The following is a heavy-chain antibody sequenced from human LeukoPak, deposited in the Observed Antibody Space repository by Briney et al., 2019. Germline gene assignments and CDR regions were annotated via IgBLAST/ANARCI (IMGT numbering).Heavy chain of an antibody. CDR3: ARGDYYGSGSYYSVRYYYYGMDV. D-gene: IGHD3-10*01. Sequence: GRSLRLSCAASGFTFSSYGMHWVRQAPGKGLEWVAVIWYDGSNKYYADSVKGRFTISRDNSKNTLYLQMNSLRAEDTAVYYCARGDYYGSGSYYSVRYYYYGMDVWGQGTTVTVSS. V-gene: IGHV3-33*01. J-gene: IGHJ6*02. CDR2: IWYDGSNK. CDR1: GFTFSSYG.